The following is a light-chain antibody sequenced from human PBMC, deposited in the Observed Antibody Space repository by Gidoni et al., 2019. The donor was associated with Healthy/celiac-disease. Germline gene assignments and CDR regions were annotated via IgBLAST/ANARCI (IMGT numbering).Light chain of an antibody. CDR1: QSISSW. CDR3: QQYNTYPL. CDR2: DAS. Sequence: DIKMTQSPSTLSASVGDRVTITCRASQSISSWLAWYQQKPGKAPKLLIYDASSLESGVPSRFSGSGSGTEFTLTISSLQPDDFATYYCQQYNTYPLFGQGTKLEIK. V-gene: IGKV1-5*01. J-gene: IGKJ2*01.